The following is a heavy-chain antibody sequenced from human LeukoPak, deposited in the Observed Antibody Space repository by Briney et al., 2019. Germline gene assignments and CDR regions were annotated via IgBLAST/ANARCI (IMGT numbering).Heavy chain of an antibody. D-gene: IGHD6-13*01. Sequence: GGSLRLSCAASGLIVSSKYMSWVRQAPGKGLEWVSGIGGSGAGTSYADSVKGRFTISRDNSKNTLYLQMTTLSGDDTAIYYCARQGYNSYWYLDSWGQGTLVTVSS. CDR2: IGGSGAGT. V-gene: IGHV3-23*01. CDR1: GLIVSSKY. CDR3: ARQGYNSYWYLDS. J-gene: IGHJ4*02.